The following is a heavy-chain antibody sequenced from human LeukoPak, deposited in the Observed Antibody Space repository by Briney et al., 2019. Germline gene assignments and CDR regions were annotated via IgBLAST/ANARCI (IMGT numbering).Heavy chain of an antibody. CDR2: VSGSGGRT. CDR3: AKGGAAMTDAPHGDVVTTTLDGFDI. V-gene: IGHV3-23*01. CDR1: GFAFSAFA. J-gene: IGHJ3*02. Sequence: GGSLRLSCVASGFAFSAFAISWVRHAPGKGLEWVSAVSGSGGRTFYADSVRGRFTISRDNSKKTVFLQMDSLRAEDTAVYYCAKGGAAMTDAPHGDVVTTTLDGFDIWGQGTMVTVSS. D-gene: IGHD2-21*02.